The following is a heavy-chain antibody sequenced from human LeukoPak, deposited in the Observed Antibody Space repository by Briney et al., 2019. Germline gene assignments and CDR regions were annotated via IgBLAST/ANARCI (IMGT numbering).Heavy chain of an antibody. CDR2: IIPIFGTA. J-gene: IGHJ3*02. CDR1: GGTFSSYA. D-gene: IGHD6-13*01. Sequence: ASVKVSCKASGGTFSSYAISWVRQAPGQGLEWLGGIIPIFGTANYAQKFQGRVTISADESTSTGYMELSSLRSEDTAVYYCARTRSKQPLDDAFDIWGQGTMVTVSS. CDR3: ARTRSKQPLDDAFDI. V-gene: IGHV1-69*01.